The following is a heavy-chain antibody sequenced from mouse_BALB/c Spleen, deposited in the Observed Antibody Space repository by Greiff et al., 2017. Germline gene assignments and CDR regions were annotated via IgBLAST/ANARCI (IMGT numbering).Heavy chain of an antibody. CDR2: IWGDGST. V-gene: IGHV2-6-7*01. Sequence: VQGVESGPGLVAPSQSLSITCTVSGFSLTGYGVNWVRQPPGKGLEWLGMIWGDGSTDYNSALKSRLSISKDNSKSQVFLKMNSLQTDDTARYYCARDKTTVVARWYFDVWGAGTTVTVSS. D-gene: IGHD1-1*01. CDR1: GFSLTGYG. J-gene: IGHJ1*01. CDR3: ARDKTTVVARWYFDV.